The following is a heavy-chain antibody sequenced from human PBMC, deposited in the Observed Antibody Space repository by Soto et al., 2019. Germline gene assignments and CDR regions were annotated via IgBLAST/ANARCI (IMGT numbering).Heavy chain of an antibody. CDR1: GYTFTDYD. Sequence: QVQLVQSGAEVKGPGASVRVSCKASGYTFTDYDMHWVRQAPGQGLEWMGWINPNSGGTKYAQKFQGRVTLTRDTSLSTAYMELSGLISDDTAVYYCARDGGVEFDYWGQGTLVTVSS. J-gene: IGHJ4*02. CDR2: INPNSGGT. D-gene: IGHD1-1*01. V-gene: IGHV1-2*02. CDR3: ARDGGVEFDY.